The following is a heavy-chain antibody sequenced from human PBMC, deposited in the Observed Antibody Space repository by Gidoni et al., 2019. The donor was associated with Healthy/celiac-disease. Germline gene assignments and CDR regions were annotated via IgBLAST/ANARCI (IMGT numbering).Heavy chain of an antibody. Sequence: QVQLVQSGAEVKKPGASVKVYCKASGYTFTGYYMHWVRQAPGQGLEWMGWINTNSGGTNYAQKVQGRVTMTRDTSISTAYMELSRLRSDDTAVYYCASTVPPDIAVAGTPDYWGQGTLVTVSS. J-gene: IGHJ4*02. D-gene: IGHD6-19*01. CDR1: GYTFTGYY. V-gene: IGHV1-2*02. CDR2: INTNSGGT. CDR3: ASTVPPDIAVAGTPDY.